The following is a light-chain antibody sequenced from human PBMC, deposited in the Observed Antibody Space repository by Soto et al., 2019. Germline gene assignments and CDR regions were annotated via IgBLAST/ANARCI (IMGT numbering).Light chain of an antibody. CDR3: QQFKDYVWT. CDR2: KAS. J-gene: IGKJ1*01. V-gene: IGKV1-5*03. CDR1: QSISSW. Sequence: DIQMTQSPSTLSASVGDRVTITCRASQSISSWLAWYQQKPGKAPKLLIYKASSLESGVPSRFSGSGSGTEFTLTISSLQPDDFATYYCQQFKDYVWTFGQGTKV.